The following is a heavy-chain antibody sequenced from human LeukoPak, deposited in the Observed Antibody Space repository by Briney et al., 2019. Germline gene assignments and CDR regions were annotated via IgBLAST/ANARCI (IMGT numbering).Heavy chain of an antibody. Sequence: GGSLRLSCAASGFTFSSYAMHWVRQAPGKGLEWVAVISYDGSNKYYADSVKGRFTISRDNSKNTVALQMNSLRPEDTAVYYCVKGKFGFDSWGQGTLVTVSS. J-gene: IGHJ4*02. V-gene: IGHV3-30-3*01. CDR1: GFTFSSYA. CDR3: VKGKFGFDS. D-gene: IGHD3-10*01. CDR2: ISYDGSNK.